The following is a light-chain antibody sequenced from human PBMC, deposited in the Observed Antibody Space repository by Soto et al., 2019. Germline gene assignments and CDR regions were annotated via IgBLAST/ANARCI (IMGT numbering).Light chain of an antibody. J-gene: IGKJ5*01. CDR1: ENINSE. CDR2: KAS. CDR3: QQFKRYPVT. Sequence: DIQMTQSPSTLSASVGDRVTITCRASENINSELAWYQQKAGKAPDLLIYKASTLEDGVPFRFSGSGFGTQFTLTISSLQPDDSATYYCQQFKRYPVTFGQGTRLEIK. V-gene: IGKV1-5*03.